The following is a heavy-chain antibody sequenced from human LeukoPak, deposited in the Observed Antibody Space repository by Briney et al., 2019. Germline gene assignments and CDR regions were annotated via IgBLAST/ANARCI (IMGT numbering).Heavy chain of an antibody. Sequence: SETLSLTCTVSGGSISSYYWTWIRQPPGKGLEWIGYIYYSGSTNYSPSLKSRVTISVDMSKNQFSLKLSSVTAADTAVYYCARIRSSFDYWGQGTLVTVSS. CDR1: GGSISSYY. V-gene: IGHV4-59*12. CDR2: IYYSGST. J-gene: IGHJ4*02. CDR3: ARIRSSFDY.